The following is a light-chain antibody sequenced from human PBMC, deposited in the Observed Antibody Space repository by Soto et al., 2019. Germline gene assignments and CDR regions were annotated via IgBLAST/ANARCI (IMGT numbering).Light chain of an antibody. CDR1: QGINSY. Sequence: DIQLTQSPSFLSASVGDRVTVTCLASQGINSYLAWSQQKPGKAPKLLIYTPSNLQSGVPSRFSGSGSGTEFTLTITSLQPEDFAAYYCQQLYTYPLTFGGGTKVESK. CDR3: QQLYTYPLT. CDR2: TPS. V-gene: IGKV1-9*01. J-gene: IGKJ4*01.